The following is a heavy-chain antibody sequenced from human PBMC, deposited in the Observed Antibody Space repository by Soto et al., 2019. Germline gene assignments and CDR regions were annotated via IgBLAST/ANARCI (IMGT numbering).Heavy chain of an antibody. V-gene: IGHV1-69*13. J-gene: IGHJ6*02. D-gene: IGHD2-2*01. CDR1: GGTFSSYA. Sequence: SVKVSCKASGGTFSSYAISWVRQAPGQGLEWMGGIIPIFGTANYAQKFQGRVTITADESTSTAYMELSSLRSEDTAVYYCARVSCSSTSCYETYYYYGMDVWGQGTTVTVSS. CDR2: IIPIFGTA. CDR3: ARVSCSSTSCYETYYYYGMDV.